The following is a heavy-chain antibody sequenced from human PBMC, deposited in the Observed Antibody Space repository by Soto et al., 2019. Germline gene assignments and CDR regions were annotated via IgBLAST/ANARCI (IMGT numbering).Heavy chain of an antibody. J-gene: IGHJ4*02. CDR3: ATVHPITMVRRASYYFDY. Sequence: SETLSLTCAVYGGSFSGYYWCWLRQPPGKGLEWIEEINHSGSTNYNPSLKSRVTISVDTSKNQFSLKLSSVTAADTAVYYCATVHPITMVRRASYYFDYWGQGTLVTVSS. V-gene: IGHV4-34*01. CDR1: GGSFSGYY. CDR2: INHSGST. D-gene: IGHD3-10*01.